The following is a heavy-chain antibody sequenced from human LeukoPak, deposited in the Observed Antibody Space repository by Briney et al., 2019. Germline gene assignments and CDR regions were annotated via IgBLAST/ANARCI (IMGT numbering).Heavy chain of an antibody. CDR1: GFIVSNKY. J-gene: IGHJ3*02. V-gene: IGHV3-53*01. CDR2: IYSGGST. CDR3: TRQLSGDDI. D-gene: IGHD4-17*01. Sequence: PGVSLRRSCSASGFIVSNKYMRWVPQAPGKGLEGGSIIYSGGSTYDADSVKGRITTSNTTSNNAHKLQRNIMRAEDTAVYYWTRQLSGDDIWGGETIVTVSS.